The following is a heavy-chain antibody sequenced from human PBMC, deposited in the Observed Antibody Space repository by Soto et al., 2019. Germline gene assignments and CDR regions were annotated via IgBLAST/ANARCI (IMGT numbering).Heavy chain of an antibody. D-gene: IGHD4-4*01. J-gene: IGHJ6*03. CDR2: INAGNGNT. V-gene: IGHV1-3*01. CDR3: ARVGDSNYYYYYMDV. Sequence: QVQLVQSGAEVKKPGASVKVSCKASGYTFTSYAMHWVRQAPGQRLEWMGWINAGNGNTKYSQKFQGRVTITRDTAARTDYMERSSMRSEDTAVYYGARVGDSNYYYYYMDVWGKGTTVTVSS. CDR1: GYTFTSYA.